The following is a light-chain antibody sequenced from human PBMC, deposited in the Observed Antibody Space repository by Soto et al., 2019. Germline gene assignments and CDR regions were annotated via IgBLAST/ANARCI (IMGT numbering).Light chain of an antibody. CDR3: QQRFSPLGT. CDR1: QSISNY. V-gene: IGKV1-39*01. Sequence: DIQMTQSPSSLSASVGDRVTITCRASQSISNYLNWYQQKPGKAPKLLIYAASSMQSGVPSRFSGSGSETDFTLTISSLQPDDSATYYCQQRFSPLGTFGQGTKVEV. J-gene: IGKJ1*01. CDR2: AAS.